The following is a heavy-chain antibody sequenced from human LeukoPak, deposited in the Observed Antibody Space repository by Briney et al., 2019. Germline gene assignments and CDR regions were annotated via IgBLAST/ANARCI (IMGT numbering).Heavy chain of an antibody. Sequence: PSETLSLTCTVSGGSISSGGYYWSWIRQPPGKGLEWIGYIYHSGSTYYNPSLKSRVTMSVDTSKNQFSLNLNSVTAADTAVYYCARADSRSWYYFDYWGQGTLVTVSS. D-gene: IGHD6-13*01. J-gene: IGHJ4*02. V-gene: IGHV4-30-2*01. CDR3: ARADSRSWYYFDY. CDR2: IYHSGST. CDR1: GGSISSGGYY.